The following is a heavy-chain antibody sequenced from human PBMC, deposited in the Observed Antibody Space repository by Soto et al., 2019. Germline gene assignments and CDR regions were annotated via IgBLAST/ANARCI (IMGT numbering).Heavy chain of an antibody. CDR1: GGSVSSGSYY. CDR3: ARGVPYSYGYISWFDP. J-gene: IGHJ5*02. Sequence: SETLSLTCTVSGGSVSSGSYYWSWIRQPPGKGLELIGYIYYSGSTNYNPSLKSRVTISVDTSKNQFSLKLSSVTAADTAVYYCARGVPYSYGYISWFDPWGQGTLVTVSS. V-gene: IGHV4-61*01. CDR2: IYYSGST. D-gene: IGHD5-18*01.